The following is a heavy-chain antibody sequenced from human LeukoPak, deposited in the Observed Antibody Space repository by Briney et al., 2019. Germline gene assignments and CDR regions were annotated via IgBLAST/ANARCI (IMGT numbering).Heavy chain of an antibody. CDR2: ISGSGDNT. Sequence: GGSLRLSCAASGFIFSTHAMGWVRQAPGQGLEGVAVISGSGDNTYQADSVKGRFIISRENAKNSLYLQMNSLRAGDTAVYYCARVLRYCSGGSCYGYGMDVWGQGTTVTVSS. D-gene: IGHD2-15*01. CDR1: GFIFSTHA. J-gene: IGHJ6*02. CDR3: ARVLRYCSGGSCYGYGMDV. V-gene: IGHV3-23*01.